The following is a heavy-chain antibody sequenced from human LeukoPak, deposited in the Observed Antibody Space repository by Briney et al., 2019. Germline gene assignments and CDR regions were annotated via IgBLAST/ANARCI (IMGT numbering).Heavy chain of an antibody. V-gene: IGHV3-23*01. CDR3: AKSSPPPLRY. Sequence: GGSLRLSCAASGFSFSSFALSWVRQAPGKGLEWVSAITGSGSNTYYADSVKGRFTISRDNSKNTLYLQMNSMRAEDTAVYYCAKSSPPPLRYWGQGTLVTVSS. J-gene: IGHJ4*02. CDR1: GFSFSSFA. CDR2: ITGSGSNT.